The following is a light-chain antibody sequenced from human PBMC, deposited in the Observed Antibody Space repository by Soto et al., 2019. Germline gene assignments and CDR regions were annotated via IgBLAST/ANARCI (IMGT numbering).Light chain of an antibody. CDR1: ESVSTN. CDR2: AAS. J-gene: IGKJ1*01. CDR3: KQYSIWRK. V-gene: IGKV3-15*01. Sequence: ESVLTQSPVTLSLSPGEIVTLSCRASESVSTNLAWYQQKAGQAPRLLIYAASTRATGIPARFSGSGSGTEFTLTISSLQYEDFAVYYCKQYSIWRKFGQGTKVDIK.